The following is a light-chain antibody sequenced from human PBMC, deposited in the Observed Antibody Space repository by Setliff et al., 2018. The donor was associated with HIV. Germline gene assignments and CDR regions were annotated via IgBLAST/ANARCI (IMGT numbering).Light chain of an antibody. Sequence: QSALTQPASVSGSPGQSITISCTRTSSDVGTYNYVSWYQQHPGKAPKLMIYDVSKRPSGVSDRFSGSKSGNTASLTISGLQAEDEADYYCTSYTSSDIYVFATGTKVTVL. J-gene: IGLJ1*01. V-gene: IGLV2-14*03. CDR3: TSYTSSDIYV. CDR2: DVS. CDR1: SSDVGTYNY.